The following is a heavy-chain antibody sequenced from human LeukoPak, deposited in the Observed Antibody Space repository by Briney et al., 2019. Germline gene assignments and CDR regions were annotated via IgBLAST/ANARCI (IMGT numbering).Heavy chain of an antibody. CDR3: ARDSWDVGALPDNWFDP. Sequence: SETLSLTCTVSGVSISSSNSYWGWIRQPPGKGLEWIGSIYYSGNTYYNASLKSQVSISIDTSKNQFSLRLTSVTAADTAVYYCARDSWDVGALPDNWFDPWGQGTLVTVSS. CDR2: IYYSGNT. CDR1: GVSISSSNSY. V-gene: IGHV4-39*02. D-gene: IGHD1-26*01. J-gene: IGHJ5*02.